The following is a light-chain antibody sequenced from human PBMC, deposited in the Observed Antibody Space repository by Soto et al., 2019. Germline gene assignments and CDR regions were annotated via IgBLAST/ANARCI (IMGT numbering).Light chain of an antibody. CDR1: SSNIGAGYD. V-gene: IGLV1-40*01. Sequence: QAVLTQPPSVSGAPGQRVTISCTGSSSNIGAGYDVHWYQQLPGTAPKLLIYGNSNRPSGVPDRFSGSTSGTSASLVIRGLQSEDEADYYCAAWDDILNGYVFGGGTQLTVL. CDR2: GNS. J-gene: IGLJ7*01. CDR3: AAWDDILNGYV.